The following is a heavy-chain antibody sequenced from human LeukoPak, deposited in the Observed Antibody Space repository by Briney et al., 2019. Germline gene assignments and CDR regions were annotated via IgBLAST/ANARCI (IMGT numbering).Heavy chain of an antibody. D-gene: IGHD6-6*01. CDR1: GYSSTSYG. J-gene: IGHJ4*02. V-gene: IGHV1-2*02. CDR3: ARAEPEYSSSY. Sequence: ASVKVSCKAPGYSSTSYGISWVRQAPGQGLEWMGWINPNSGGTNYAQKFQGRVTMTRDTSISTAYMELSRLRSDDTAVYYCARAEPEYSSSYWGQGTLVTVSS. CDR2: INPNSGGT.